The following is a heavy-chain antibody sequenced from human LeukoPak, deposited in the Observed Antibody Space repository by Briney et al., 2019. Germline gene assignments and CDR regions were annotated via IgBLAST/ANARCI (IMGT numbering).Heavy chain of an antibody. CDR1: GGSISSGSYY. Sequence: SQTLSLACTVSGGSISSGSYYWSWIRQPAGKGLEWIGRIYTSGSTNYNPSLKSRVTISVDTSKNQFSLKLSSVTAADTAVYYCARAGYYDSSGYQNWFDPWGQGTLVTVSS. CDR3: ARAGYYDSSGYQNWFDP. D-gene: IGHD3-22*01. J-gene: IGHJ5*02. CDR2: IYTSGST. V-gene: IGHV4-61*02.